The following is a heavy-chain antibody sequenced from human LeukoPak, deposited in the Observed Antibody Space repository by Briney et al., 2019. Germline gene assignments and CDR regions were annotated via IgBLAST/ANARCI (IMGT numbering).Heavy chain of an antibody. D-gene: IGHD3-22*01. Sequence: PSETLSLTCTVYGGSFRGFYWSWIRQPPGKGLEWIGEISHSGNTNYNPSLKSRATLSVDTSNNQLSLSLTSVTAADMAVYYCARRFTSGSFDYWGQGTLATVSS. CDR1: GGSFRGFY. V-gene: IGHV4-34*01. J-gene: IGHJ4*02. CDR2: ISHSGNT. CDR3: ARRFTSGSFDY.